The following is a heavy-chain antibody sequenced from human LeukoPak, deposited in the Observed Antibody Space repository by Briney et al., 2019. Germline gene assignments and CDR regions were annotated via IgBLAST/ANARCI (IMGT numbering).Heavy chain of an antibody. CDR3: AREGAVADLGGDGMDV. D-gene: IGHD6-19*01. CDR2: INSGGDAT. V-gene: IGHV3-20*04. CDR1: GFTFNNYA. Sequence: GGSLRLSCAGSGFTFNNYAMSWVRQAPGKGLEWVSAINSGGDATAYADSVRGRFTISRDNAKNSLYLQMNSLRAEDTAVYYCAREGAVADLGGDGMDVWGQGTTVTVSS. J-gene: IGHJ6*02.